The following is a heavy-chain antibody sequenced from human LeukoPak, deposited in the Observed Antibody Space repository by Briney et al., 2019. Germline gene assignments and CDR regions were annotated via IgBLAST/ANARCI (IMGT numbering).Heavy chain of an antibody. CDR3: ARQTVNRFDP. CDR1: GYTFTSYY. CDR2: INPSGGGT. V-gene: IGHV1-46*01. J-gene: IGHJ5*02. Sequence: ASVKVSCKASGYTFTSYYMHWVRQAPGQGLEWMGIINPSGGGTRYAQKFQGRVTMTRDTSTSTFYMELSSLRSEDTAVYYCARQTVNRFDPWGQGTLVTVSS.